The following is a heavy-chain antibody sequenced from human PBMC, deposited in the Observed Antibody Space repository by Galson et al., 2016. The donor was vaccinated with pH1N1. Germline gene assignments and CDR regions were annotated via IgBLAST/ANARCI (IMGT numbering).Heavy chain of an antibody. V-gene: IGHV4-61*02. D-gene: IGHD3-10*01. CDR3: ARDRVALTGIFDY. Sequence: TLSLTCTVSGGSISSGSYYWNWIRQPAGEGLEWIGRLYTSGSTTSNPSLKSRVTMSVDTSKNQFSLRLTSATAADTAVYYCARDRVALTGIFDYWGQGTLVTVSS. CDR1: GGSISSGSYY. J-gene: IGHJ4*02. CDR2: LYTSGST.